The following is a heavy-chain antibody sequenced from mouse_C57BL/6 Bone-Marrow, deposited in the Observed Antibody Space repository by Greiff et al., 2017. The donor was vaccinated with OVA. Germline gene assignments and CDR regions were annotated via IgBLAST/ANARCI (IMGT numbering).Heavy chain of an antibody. CDR2: IHPNSGST. V-gene: IGHV1-64*01. J-gene: IGHJ3*01. CDR3: ARRDGYDWFAY. Sequence: QVQLQQPGAELVKPGASVKLSCKASGYTFTSYWMHWVKQRPGQGLEWIGMIHPNSGSTNYNEKFKSKATLTVDKSSSTAYMQLSSLTSEDAAVYYCARRDGYDWFAYWGQGTLVTVSA. CDR1: GYTFTSYW. D-gene: IGHD2-2*01.